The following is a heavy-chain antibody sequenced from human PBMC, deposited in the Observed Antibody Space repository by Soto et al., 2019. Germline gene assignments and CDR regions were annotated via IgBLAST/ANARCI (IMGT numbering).Heavy chain of an antibody. J-gene: IGHJ5*02. CDR1: GFTFSNAW. V-gene: IGHV3-15*01. CDR3: TSEDSSSSYWFDP. CDR2: IKSKTDGGTT. D-gene: IGHD6-6*01. Sequence: GESLKISCAASGFTFSNAWMSWVRQAPGKGLEWVGRIKSKTDGGTTDYAAPVKGRFTISRDDSKNTLYLQMNSLKTEDTAVYYCTSEDSSSSYWFDPWGQGTVVTVSS.